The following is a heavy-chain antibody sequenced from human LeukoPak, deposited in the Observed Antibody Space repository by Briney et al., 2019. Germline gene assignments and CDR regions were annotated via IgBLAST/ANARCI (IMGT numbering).Heavy chain of an antibody. V-gene: IGHV1-18*01. Sequence: ASVKVSCKASGYTFTSYGISWVRQAPGQGLEWMGWISAYNGNTNYAQKLQGRVTMTTDTSTSTAYMELRSLRSDDTAVYYCARVADPRYYYGMDVWGQGTTATVSS. CDR3: ARVADPRYYYGMDV. J-gene: IGHJ6*02. CDR1: GYTFTSYG. CDR2: ISAYNGNT.